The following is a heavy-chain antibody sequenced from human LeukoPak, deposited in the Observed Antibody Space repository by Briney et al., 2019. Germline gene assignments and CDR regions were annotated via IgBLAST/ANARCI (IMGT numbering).Heavy chain of an antibody. V-gene: IGHV3-7*05. Sequence: GGSLSLSCVASGLSVSSNYMSWVRQAPGKGLEWVANIKQDGSEIYYVDSVKGRFTISRDNAKNSLYLQMNSLGAEDTALYYCARRGTSSSWAHFDFWGQGTLVTVSS. D-gene: IGHD6-13*01. CDR3: ARRGTSSSWAHFDF. CDR2: IKQDGSEI. J-gene: IGHJ4*02. CDR1: GLSVSSNY.